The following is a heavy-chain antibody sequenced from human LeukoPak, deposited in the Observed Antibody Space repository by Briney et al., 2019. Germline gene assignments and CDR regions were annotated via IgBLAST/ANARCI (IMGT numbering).Heavy chain of an antibody. Sequence: PSETLSLTCTLSGYSISSGYYWGWIRHPPGKGLEWIGSIYYIGITYYNPPLKSRVTISVDTSKNQFSLHLSSVTAADTAVYYCARRSGTVDYWGQGTLVTVSS. CDR1: GYSISSGYY. J-gene: IGHJ4*02. CDR3: ARRSGTVDY. D-gene: IGHD6-13*01. CDR2: IYYIGIT. V-gene: IGHV4-38-2*02.